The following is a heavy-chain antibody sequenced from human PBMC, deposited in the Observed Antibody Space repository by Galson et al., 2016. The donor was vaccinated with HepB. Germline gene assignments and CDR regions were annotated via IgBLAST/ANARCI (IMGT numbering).Heavy chain of an antibody. CDR2: LWYDGRNK. CDR3: AREAHSSGWNNMDG. Sequence: SLIFSCAASGFSFSNYGMYWVRQAPRNGLEWVTVLWYDGRNKYYAHSVKGRFTISRDNSKNTLYLQTNSLRAEDKAVYYCAREAHSSGWNNMDGWGQGTMVTVSS. J-gene: IGHJ3*01. D-gene: IGHD6-19*01. CDR1: GFSFSNYG. V-gene: IGHV3-33*01.